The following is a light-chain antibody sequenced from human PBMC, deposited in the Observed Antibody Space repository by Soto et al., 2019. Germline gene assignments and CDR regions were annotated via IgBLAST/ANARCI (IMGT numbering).Light chain of an antibody. V-gene: IGKV1-33*01. Sequence: SSSTLSAYVEERVTITCRASQSISSWLAWYQQKPGKAPKLLIYDASNLETGVPSRFSGSGSCTDFTFTISSLQAVYISTYNCQPYDNLPLTICGGTKVDIK. CDR2: DAS. CDR1: QSISSW. CDR3: QPYDNLPLT. J-gene: IGKJ4*01.